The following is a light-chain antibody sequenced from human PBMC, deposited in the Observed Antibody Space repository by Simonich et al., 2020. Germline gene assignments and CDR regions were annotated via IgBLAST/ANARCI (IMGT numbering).Light chain of an antibody. Sequence: QLVLTQSPSASASLGASVKLTCTLSNGHRRYAIAWHQQQPEKGPRYLMKLNSAGSHSKGDGIPDRFSGSSSGAERYLTISSLQSEDEADYYCQTWGTGIRVFGGGTKLTVL. CDR2: LNSAGSH. J-gene: IGLJ3*02. V-gene: IGLV4-69*01. CDR3: QTWGTGIRV. CDR1: NGHRRYA.